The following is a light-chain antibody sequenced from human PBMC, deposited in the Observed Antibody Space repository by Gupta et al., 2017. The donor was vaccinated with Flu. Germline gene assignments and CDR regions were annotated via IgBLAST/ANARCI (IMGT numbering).Light chain of an antibody. CDR1: QSITGSH. V-gene: IGKV3-20*01. CDR2: SAS. Sequence: ENELAQSPGTLSLSPGERAALSCRASQSITGSHLAWYQQKRGQAPRLLIHSASSRATGTPDRFSGSGSGTDFTLTISGLEPDDFAVYYCHQYGNSPATFGQGTXVEIK. J-gene: IGKJ1*01. CDR3: HQYGNSPAT.